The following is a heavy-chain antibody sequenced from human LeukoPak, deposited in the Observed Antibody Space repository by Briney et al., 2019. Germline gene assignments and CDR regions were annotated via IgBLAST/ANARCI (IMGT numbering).Heavy chain of an antibody. CDR1: GFTFSNYA. CDR2: ISADGDYK. D-gene: IGHD6-19*01. J-gene: IGHJ4*02. Sequence: PGGSLRLSCAASGFTFSNYAMHWVRQAPGKGLEWVAVISADGDYKYYADSVRGRFTISRDSSKNTLDLQMNSLRAEDTAVYYCAKDSRGWQWVAEFDYWGQGTLVTVSS. CDR3: AKDSRGWQWVAEFDY. V-gene: IGHV3-30-3*01.